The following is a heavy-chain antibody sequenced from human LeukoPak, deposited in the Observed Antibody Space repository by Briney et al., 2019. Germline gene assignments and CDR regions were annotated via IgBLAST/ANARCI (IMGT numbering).Heavy chain of an antibody. CDR1: GYSFTSYW. CDR3: AREYCSGGSCYQSTHYYMDV. Sequence: GESLKISCKGSGYSFTSYWIGWVRQMPGKGLEWMGIIYPGDSDTRYSPSFQGQVTISAGKSISTAYLQWSSLKASDTAMYYCAREYCSGGSCYQSTHYYMDVWGKGTTVTVSS. J-gene: IGHJ6*03. V-gene: IGHV5-51*01. CDR2: IYPGDSDT. D-gene: IGHD2-15*01.